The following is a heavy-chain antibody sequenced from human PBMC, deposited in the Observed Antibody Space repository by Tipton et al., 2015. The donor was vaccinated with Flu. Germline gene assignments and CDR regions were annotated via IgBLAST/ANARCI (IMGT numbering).Heavy chain of an antibody. V-gene: IGHV3-7*01. J-gene: IGHJ4*02. CDR3: TTDGA. Sequence: SLRLSCAASGFTLSTYWMHWVRQAPGKGLEWVANIKQDGTDENYVDSVKGRFTVSRDNAKSTMFLQMNSLRAEDTAMYFCTTDGAGGQGTVVTVSS. CDR2: IKQDGTDE. CDR1: GFTLSTYW. D-gene: IGHD4/OR15-4a*01.